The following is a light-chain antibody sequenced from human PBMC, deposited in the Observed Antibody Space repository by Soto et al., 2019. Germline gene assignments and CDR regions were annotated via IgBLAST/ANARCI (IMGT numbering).Light chain of an antibody. Sequence: DIQMTQSPSTLSASVGDRVTITCRASQIIGSWLAWYQQKPGKAPKVLIYDASSLESGVPSRFSGSGSGTEFTLTISSLQPDDFATYYCQQYNSYSTFGQGTKVDI. CDR1: QIIGSW. CDR2: DAS. J-gene: IGKJ1*01. V-gene: IGKV1-5*01. CDR3: QQYNSYST.